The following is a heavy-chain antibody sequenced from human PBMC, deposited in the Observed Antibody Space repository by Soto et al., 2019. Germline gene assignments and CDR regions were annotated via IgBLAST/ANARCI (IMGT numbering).Heavy chain of an antibody. V-gene: IGHV1-69*06. D-gene: IGHD5-12*01. CDR1: GGTFSSYA. CDR2: IIPIFGTA. CDR3: AREKRGYSGYDSFDY. J-gene: IGHJ4*02. Sequence: QVQLVQSGAEVKKPGSSVKVSCKASGGTFSSYAISWVRQAPGQGLEWMGGIIPIFGTANYAQKFQGIVTITADKSTSTAYMELSSLRSEDTAVYYCAREKRGYSGYDSFDYWGQGTLVTVSS.